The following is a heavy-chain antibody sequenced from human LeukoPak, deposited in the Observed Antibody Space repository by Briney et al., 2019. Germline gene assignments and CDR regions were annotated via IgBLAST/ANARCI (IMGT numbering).Heavy chain of an antibody. J-gene: IGHJ3*02. V-gene: IGHV1-18*01. CDR1: GYTFTSYG. D-gene: IGHD6-19*01. CDR2: ISAYNGNT. CDR3: AMYSSGWYGGAFDI. Sequence: ASVKVSCKASGYTFTSYGISWVRQAPGQGLEWMGWISAYNGNTNYAQKLQGRVTMTTDTSTSTAYMELRSLRSDDTAVYYCAMYSSGWYGGAFDIWGQGTMVTVSS.